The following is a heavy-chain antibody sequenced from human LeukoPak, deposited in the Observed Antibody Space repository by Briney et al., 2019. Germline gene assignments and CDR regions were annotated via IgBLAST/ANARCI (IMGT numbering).Heavy chain of an antibody. D-gene: IGHD3-10*01. CDR1: GYTFTSYY. J-gene: IGHJ4*02. Sequence: ASVKVSCKASGYTFTSYYMHWVRQAPGQGLEWMGIINPSGGSTSYAQKFQGRVTMTRDTSTSTVYMELSSLRSEDTAVYYCARGSLLWFGELSPLYWGQGTLVTVSS. V-gene: IGHV1-46*01. CDR3: ARGSLLWFGELSPLY. CDR2: INPSGGST.